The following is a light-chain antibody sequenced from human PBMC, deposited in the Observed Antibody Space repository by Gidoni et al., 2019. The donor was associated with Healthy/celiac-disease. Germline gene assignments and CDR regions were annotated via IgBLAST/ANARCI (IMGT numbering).Light chain of an antibody. J-gene: IGKJ4*01. CDR1: QDSSNY. V-gene: IGKV1-33*01. Sequence: IQLTKSPASLSASVGDRVTITCQASQDSSNYLNWYQQKPGKAPKLLIYDASNLETGVPARFSGSGSGTDFTFTISRLQPEDIAIYYCQQYDKLPLTFGGXTKVEIK. CDR3: QQYDKLPLT. CDR2: DAS.